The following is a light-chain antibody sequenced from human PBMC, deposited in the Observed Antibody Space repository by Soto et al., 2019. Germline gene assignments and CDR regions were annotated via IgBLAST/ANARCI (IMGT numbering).Light chain of an antibody. V-gene: IGLV2-14*01. CDR1: SSDVGGYNY. Sequence: QSALTQPASVSASPGQSITISCTGTSSDVGGYNYVSWYQQHPGKAPKLMIYDVSSRPSGVSDRFSGSKSGNTASLTISGLQAEDEADYYCSSYTSSSTQVFGTGTKVTVL. CDR3: SSYTSSSTQV. CDR2: DVS. J-gene: IGLJ1*01.